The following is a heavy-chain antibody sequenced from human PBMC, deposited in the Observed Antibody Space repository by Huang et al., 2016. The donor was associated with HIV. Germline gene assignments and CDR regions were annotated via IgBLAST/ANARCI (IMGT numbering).Heavy chain of an antibody. D-gene: IGHD3-3*01. CDR2: ISSSTGTI. CDR3: ARGIRYFGVVAYFDY. J-gene: IGHJ4*02. Sequence: EVQLVESGGGLVQPGGSLRLSCAASGFPFSNYSMNWVRQAPGKGLEWVSYISSSTGTIYYADAVKVRFTISRDNAKNSLYLQMNSLRDEDTAVYYCARGIRYFGVVAYFDYWGQGTLVTVSS. CDR1: GFPFSNYS. V-gene: IGHV3-48*02.